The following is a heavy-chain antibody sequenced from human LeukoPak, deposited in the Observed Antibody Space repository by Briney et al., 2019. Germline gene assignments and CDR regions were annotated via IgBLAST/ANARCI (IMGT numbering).Heavy chain of an antibody. V-gene: IGHV3-23*01. D-gene: IGHD2-2*01. J-gene: IGHJ4*02. CDR1: GFTFSSYA. CDR3: AKDVVPAAIVGIDY. Sequence: PGGSLRLSCAASGFTFSSYAMSGVRQAPGKGLEWVSAISGSGGSTYYADSVKGRFTISRDNSKNTLYLQMNSLRAEDTAVYYCAKDVVPAAIVGIDYWGQGTLVTVSS. CDR2: ISGSGGST.